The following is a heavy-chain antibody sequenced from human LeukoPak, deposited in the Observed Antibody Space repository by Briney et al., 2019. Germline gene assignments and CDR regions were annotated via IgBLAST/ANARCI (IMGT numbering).Heavy chain of an antibody. CDR2: ISSSSSYI. D-gene: IGHD4-17*01. J-gene: IGHJ5*02. Sequence: GGSLRLSCAASGFTFSDYYMSWIRQAPGKGLEWVSSISSSSSYIYYADSVKGRFTISRDNAKNSLYLQMNSLRAEDTAVYYCAREGPYGDYYNWFDPWGQGTLVTVSS. V-gene: IGHV3-11*06. CDR3: AREGPYGDYYNWFDP. CDR1: GFTFSDYY.